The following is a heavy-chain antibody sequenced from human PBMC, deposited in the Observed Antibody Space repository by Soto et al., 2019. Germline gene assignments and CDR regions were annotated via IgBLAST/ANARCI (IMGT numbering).Heavy chain of an antibody. CDR3: ARDLMGVLTR. V-gene: IGHV4-34*01. J-gene: IGHJ4*02. CDR1: GGSFSGYY. CDR2: INHTGST. Sequence: SETLSLTCAVYGGSFSGYYWSWIRQSPGKGLEWIGEINHTGSTNYNPSLKSRVTISVDTSKNHFSLNLSSVTAADTAMYYCARDLMGVLTRWGQGTLVTVSS. D-gene: IGHD3-16*01.